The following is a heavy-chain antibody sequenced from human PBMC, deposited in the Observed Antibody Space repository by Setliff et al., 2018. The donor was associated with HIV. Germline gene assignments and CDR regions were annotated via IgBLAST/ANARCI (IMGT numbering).Heavy chain of an antibody. CDR2: MNPNSGYT. J-gene: IGHJ4*02. Sequence: ASVKVSCKASGYTFTTYDINWVRQATGQGLEWMGWMNPNSGYTGYAQKFQSRVTMTRNTSISTAYMELSSLRSDDTAVYYCAVLVAAAGIFDNWGQGTLVTVSS. CDR1: GYTFTTYD. CDR3: AVLVAAAGIFDN. D-gene: IGHD6-13*01. V-gene: IGHV1-8*02.